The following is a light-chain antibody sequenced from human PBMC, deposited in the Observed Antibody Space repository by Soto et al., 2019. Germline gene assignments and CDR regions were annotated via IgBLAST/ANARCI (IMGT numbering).Light chain of an antibody. CDR1: SGYSNYK. CDR3: GADHGSGSNFAYV. Sequence: QSVLAQPPSASASLGASVTLTCTLSSGYSNYKVDWYQQRPGKGPRFVMRVGTGGIVGSKGDGIPDRFSVLGSGLNRYLTIKNIQEEDESDSHCGADHGSGSNFAYVFGTGTKVTVL. V-gene: IGLV9-49*01. CDR2: VGTGGIVG. J-gene: IGLJ1*01.